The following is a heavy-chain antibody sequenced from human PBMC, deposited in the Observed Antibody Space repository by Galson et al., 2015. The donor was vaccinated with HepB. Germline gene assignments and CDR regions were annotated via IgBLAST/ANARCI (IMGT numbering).Heavy chain of an antibody. CDR3: ARDRESSSRSLFYYFGMDV. J-gene: IGHJ6*02. CDR1: GFSFSAYG. D-gene: IGHD6-13*01. Sequence: SLRLSCAASGFSFSAYGMHWVRQSPGKGLEWVAVIWYDGANKYYADSVKGRFTISRDNSKNILYLQMNGLRAEDTAVYYCARDRESSSRSLFYYFGMDVWGQGTTVTVSS. V-gene: IGHV3-33*01. CDR2: IWYDGANK.